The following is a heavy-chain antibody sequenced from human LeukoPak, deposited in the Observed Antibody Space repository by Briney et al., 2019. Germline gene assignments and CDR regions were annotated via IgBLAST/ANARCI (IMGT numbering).Heavy chain of an antibody. CDR3: ARDRGGLFDY. J-gene: IGHJ4*02. CDR1: GFNFNTYE. V-gene: IGHV3-48*03. Sequence: GGSLRLSCIASGFNFNTYEMNWVRQAPGKGLEWVSYISRSGSTIYYADSVKGRFTISRDNSKNTLYLQMNSLRAEDTAVYYCARDRGGLFDYWGQGTLVTVSS. D-gene: IGHD3-10*01. CDR2: ISRSGSTI.